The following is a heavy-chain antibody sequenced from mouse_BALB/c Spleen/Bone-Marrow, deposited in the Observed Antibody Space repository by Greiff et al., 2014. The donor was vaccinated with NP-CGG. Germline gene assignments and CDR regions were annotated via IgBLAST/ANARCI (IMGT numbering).Heavy chain of an antibody. CDR2: IDPANGNT. J-gene: IGHJ3*01. V-gene: IGHV14-3*02. CDR1: GFNIKDTY. CDR3: ATYYYGSSWGFAY. Sequence: VQLQQSGAELVKPGASVKLSCTASGFNIKDTYMHWVKQRPEQGLEWIGRIDPANGNTKYDPKVQGKATITADTSSNTAYLQLSSLTSEDTAVYYCATYYYGSSWGFAYWGQGTLVTVSA. D-gene: IGHD1-1*01.